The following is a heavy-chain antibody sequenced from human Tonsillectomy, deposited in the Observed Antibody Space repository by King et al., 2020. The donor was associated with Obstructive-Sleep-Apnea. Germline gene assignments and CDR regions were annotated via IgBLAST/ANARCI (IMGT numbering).Heavy chain of an antibody. D-gene: IGHD2-21*02. V-gene: IGHV2-5*02. J-gene: IGHJ5*02. CDR1: GFSLSTDGVG. Sequence: ITLKESGPSLVTPTQTITLTCTFSGFSLSTDGVGVGWIRQPPGTAPEWLGVIFWDDDERYNPSLRGRLTISKDTSKREVVLTLTDVDPVDTATYFCARYYTYCRGDCYSGCDHWGQGALVIVSS. CDR2: IFWDDDE. CDR3: ARYYTYCRGDCYSGCDH.